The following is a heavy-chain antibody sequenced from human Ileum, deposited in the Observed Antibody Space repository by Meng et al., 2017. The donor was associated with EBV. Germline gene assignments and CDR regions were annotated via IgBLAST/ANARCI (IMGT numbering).Heavy chain of an antibody. D-gene: IGHD3-16*01. J-gene: IGHJ5*02. V-gene: IGHV1-8*02. Sequence: QVHLVQSGYALVKPGASVKVSCKASGYTFTNYAMNWVRQAAGQGLESIGWMNSYTGNAGYAQKFRGRVTMTRDTSINTAYLEVISLTSEDTAVYYCARGSGAGGRDWFDPWGQGTLVTVSS. CDR3: ARGSGAGGRDWFDP. CDR1: GYTFTNYA. CDR2: MNSYTGNA.